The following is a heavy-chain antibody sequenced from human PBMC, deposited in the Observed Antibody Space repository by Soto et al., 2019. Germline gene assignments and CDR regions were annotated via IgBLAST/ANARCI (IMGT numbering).Heavy chain of an antibody. CDR1: GFTFSSYG. V-gene: IGHV3-30*18. CDR3: GKVGYSGSYFDY. Sequence: QVQLVESGGGVVQPGRSLRLSCAASGFTFSSYGIHWVRQAPGKGLEWVAVISYDGSNKYYADSVKGRFTISRDNSKNTPYLQMNSLRAEDRAVYYCGKVGYSGSYFDYWGQGALVTVSS. CDR2: ISYDGSNK. D-gene: IGHD1-26*01. J-gene: IGHJ4*02.